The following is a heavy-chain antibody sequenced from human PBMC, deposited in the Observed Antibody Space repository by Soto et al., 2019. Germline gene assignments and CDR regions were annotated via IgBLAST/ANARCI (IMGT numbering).Heavy chain of an antibody. V-gene: IGHV3-30*03. CDR3: ARYSGKYQGPIDY. CDR2: ISYDGSKK. CDR1: GFTFSNYA. J-gene: IGHJ4*02. D-gene: IGHD1-26*01. Sequence: QVQLVESGGGVVQPGRSLRLSCAASGFTFSNYAIHWVRQDPGKGLEWLAVISYDGSKKHYADSVKGRFTVARDNSKNTLYLQMNSLRAEDTAVYFCARYSGKYQGPIDYWGQGTLVTVSS.